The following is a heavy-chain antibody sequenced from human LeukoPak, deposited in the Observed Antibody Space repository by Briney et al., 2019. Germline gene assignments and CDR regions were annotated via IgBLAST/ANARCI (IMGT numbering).Heavy chain of an antibody. CDR3: ARWGRYCSSTSCAADAFDI. CDR2: ISSSGSTL. CDR1: GFTFSSYE. Sequence: GGSLRLSCAASGFTFSSYEMNWVRQAPGKGLEWVSYISSSGSTLYYADSVKGRFTISRDNAKNSLYLQMNSLRAEDTAVYYCARWGRYCSSTSCAADAFDIWGQGTMVTVSS. V-gene: IGHV3-48*03. J-gene: IGHJ3*02. D-gene: IGHD2-2*01.